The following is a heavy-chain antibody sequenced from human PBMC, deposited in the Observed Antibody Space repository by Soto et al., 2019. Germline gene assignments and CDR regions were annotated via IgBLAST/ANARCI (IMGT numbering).Heavy chain of an antibody. J-gene: IGHJ4*02. V-gene: IGHV3-73*01. CDR2: IRSKAKNYAT. Sequence: EVKLVESGGGLVQPGGPVKLSCAASGFTFSGSSMHWVRQASGKGLEWVGRIRSKAKNYATTYSESLKGRFIISRDDSKNTTFLQMSSLRTEDTAMYYSAIEGAGFGQWGQGTLVTVSS. CDR1: GFTFSGSS. CDR3: AIEGAGFGQ. D-gene: IGHD1-26*01.